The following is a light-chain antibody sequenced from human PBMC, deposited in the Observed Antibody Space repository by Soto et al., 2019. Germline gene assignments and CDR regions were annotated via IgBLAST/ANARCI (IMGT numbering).Light chain of an antibody. CDR1: QSVSSN. CDR2: GAS. CDR3: QQYNNWPRRT. V-gene: IGKV3-15*01. Sequence: EIVMTQSPATLSVSPGERATLSCRASQSVSSNLAWYQQKPGLAPRLLIYGASTRATGIPARFSGSGSGTEFTLTISSLQSEDFAVYYCQQYNNWPRRTFGQGTKV. J-gene: IGKJ1*01.